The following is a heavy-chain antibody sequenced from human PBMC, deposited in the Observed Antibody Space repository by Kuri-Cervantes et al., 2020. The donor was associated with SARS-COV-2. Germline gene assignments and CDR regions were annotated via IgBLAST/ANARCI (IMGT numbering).Heavy chain of an antibody. J-gene: IGHJ4*02. CDR2: IYHSGST. V-gene: IGHV4-38-2*01. D-gene: IGHD5-18*01. Sequence: SQTLSLTCAVSGYSISSGYYWGWIRQPPGKGLKWIGSIYHSGSTYYNPSLKSRVTISVDTSKNQFFLKLSSVTAADTAVYYCARVLSSEYSYGFDYWGQGTLVTVSS. CDR3: ARVLSSEYSYGFDY. CDR1: GYSISSGYY.